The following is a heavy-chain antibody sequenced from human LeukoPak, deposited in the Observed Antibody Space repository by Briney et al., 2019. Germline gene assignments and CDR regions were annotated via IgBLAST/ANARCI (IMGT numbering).Heavy chain of an antibody. D-gene: IGHD3-10*01. Sequence: GGSLRLSCAASGFTFSSYSMNWVRQAPGKGLEWVSSISSSSSYIYYADSVKGRFTISRDNAKNSLYLQMNSLRAEDTAVYYCARGGALLWFGALVAFHIWGQGTMVTVSS. J-gene: IGHJ3*02. CDR1: GFTFSSYS. V-gene: IGHV3-21*01. CDR2: ISSSSSYI. CDR3: ARGGALLWFGALVAFHI.